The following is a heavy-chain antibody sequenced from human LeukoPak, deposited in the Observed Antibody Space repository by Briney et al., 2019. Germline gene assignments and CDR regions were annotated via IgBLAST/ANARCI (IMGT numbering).Heavy chain of an antibody. D-gene: IGHD5-24*01. CDR2: ISSSSSYI. Sequence: GGSLRLSCAASGFTFSSYSMNWVRQAPGKGLEWVSSISSSSSYIYYADSVKGRFTISRDNAKNSLYLQMNSLRAEDTAVYYCARGMATIDGYYYYMDVWGKGTTVTVSS. V-gene: IGHV3-21*01. J-gene: IGHJ6*03. CDR3: ARGMATIDGYYYYMDV. CDR1: GFTFSSYS.